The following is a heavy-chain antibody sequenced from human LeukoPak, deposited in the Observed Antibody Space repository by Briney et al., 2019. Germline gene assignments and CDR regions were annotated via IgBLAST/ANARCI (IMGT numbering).Heavy chain of an antibody. CDR2: FDPEDGET. CDR3: ATVFRNSGSYGWYFDL. V-gene: IGHV1-24*01. Sequence: GASVKVSCKVSGYTLTELSMHWVRQAPGKGLEWMGGFDPEDGETINAQKFQGRVTMTEDTSTDTAYMELSSLRSEDTAVYYCATVFRNSGSYGWYFDLWGRGTLVTVSS. J-gene: IGHJ2*01. CDR1: GYTLTELS. D-gene: IGHD1-26*01.